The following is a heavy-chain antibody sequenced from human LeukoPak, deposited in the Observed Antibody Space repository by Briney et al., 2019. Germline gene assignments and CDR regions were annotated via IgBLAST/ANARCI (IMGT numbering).Heavy chain of an antibody. D-gene: IGHD5-18*01. CDR2: IIPIFGTA. V-gene: IGHV1-69*05. Sequence: SVKVSCKASGGTFSSYAISWVRQAPGQGLEWMEGIIPIFGTANYAQKFQGRVTITTDESTSTAYMELSSLRSEDTAVYYCASGYSYGSRFDYWGQGTLVTVSS. CDR3: ASGYSYGSRFDY. CDR1: GGTFSSYA. J-gene: IGHJ4*02.